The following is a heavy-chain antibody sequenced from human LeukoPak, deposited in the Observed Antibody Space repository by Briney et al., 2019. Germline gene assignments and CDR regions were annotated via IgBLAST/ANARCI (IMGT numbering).Heavy chain of an antibody. Sequence: PGGSLRLSCAASGFTFSGSAMHWVRQASGKGLEWVGRIRGKANSYATAYAASVKGRFTISRDDSKNTAYLQMNSLKTEDTAVYYCTKYGEYYYYGMDVWGQGTTVTVSS. V-gene: IGHV3-73*01. J-gene: IGHJ6*02. CDR2: IRGKANSYAT. D-gene: IGHD3-10*01. CDR1: GFTFSGSA. CDR3: TKYGEYYYYGMDV.